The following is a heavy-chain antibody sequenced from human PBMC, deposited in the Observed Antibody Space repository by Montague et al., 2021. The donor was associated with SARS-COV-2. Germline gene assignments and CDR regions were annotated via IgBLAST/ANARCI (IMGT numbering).Heavy chain of an antibody. CDR3: ARDRQLYNSHSGFDA. D-gene: IGHD3-3*01. CDR2: SFYSGST. V-gene: IGHV4-59*01. J-gene: IGHJ4*02. CDR1: GGAISTYF. Sequence: SETLSLTCTVSGGAISTYFWSWIRQPPRRGLEWIGYSFYSGSTNYNSSLNIRITISVDTSKNQFSLRLTSVTAADTAIYYCARDRQLYNSHSGFDAWGQGILVTVSS.